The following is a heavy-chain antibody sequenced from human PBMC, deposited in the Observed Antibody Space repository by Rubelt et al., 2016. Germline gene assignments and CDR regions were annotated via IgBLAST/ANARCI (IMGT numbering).Heavy chain of an antibody. CDR1: SSYV. Sequence: SSYVLHWVRQAPGKGLEWVAVISSNGNIKYYADSVKGRFTISRDNAKNSLYLQMNSLRAEDTAVYYCARDLSRIAVAGNWFDPWGQGTLVTVSS. J-gene: IGHJ5*02. V-gene: IGHV3-30*04. CDR3: ARDLSRIAVAGNWFDP. D-gene: IGHD6-19*01. CDR2: ISSNGNIK.